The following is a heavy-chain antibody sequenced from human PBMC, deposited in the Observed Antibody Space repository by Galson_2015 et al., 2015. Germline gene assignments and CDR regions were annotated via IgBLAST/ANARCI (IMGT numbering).Heavy chain of an antibody. CDR2: IYYRGST. D-gene: IGHD1-1*01. Sequence: SETLSLTCPVSGGSISSYYWSWIRQPQGKGMEWIGYIYYRGSTNYNPSLKSRVTISVDTSKNQFSLKLTSVTAADPAVYYCARVTPEYTWNDLGGGYYYYMDVWGKGTTVTVSS. V-gene: IGHV4-59*01. CDR3: ARVTPEYTWNDLGGGYYYYMDV. CDR1: GGSISSYY. J-gene: IGHJ6*03.